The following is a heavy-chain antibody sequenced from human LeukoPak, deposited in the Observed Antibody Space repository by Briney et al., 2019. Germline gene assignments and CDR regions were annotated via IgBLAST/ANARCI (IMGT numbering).Heavy chain of an antibody. J-gene: IGHJ6*03. Sequence: ASVKVSCKASGYTFTGYYMHWVRQAPGQGLEWMGWINPNSGGTNYAQKFQGRVTMTRDTSISTAYMELSRLRSDDTAVYYCARDSRYCSSTSCYGPYYYYMDVWGKGTTVTVSS. D-gene: IGHD2-2*01. CDR1: GYTFTGYY. CDR2: INPNSGGT. V-gene: IGHV1-2*02. CDR3: ARDSRYCSSTSCYGPYYYYMDV.